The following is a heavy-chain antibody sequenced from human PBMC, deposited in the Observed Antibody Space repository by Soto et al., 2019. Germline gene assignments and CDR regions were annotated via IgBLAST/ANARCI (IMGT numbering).Heavy chain of an antibody. Sequence: ETLSLTCTVSVDSITTYYWNWIRQPAGKGLEWIGRIDASGNTNYNPSLNSRVTLSVDTSKKQFSLKLTSVTAADTAVYYCARFSNNWFQTEGMDVWGQGTTVTVSS. CDR1: VDSITTYY. J-gene: IGHJ6*02. CDR2: IDASGNT. D-gene: IGHD1-1*01. V-gene: IGHV4-4*07. CDR3: ARFSNNWFQTEGMDV.